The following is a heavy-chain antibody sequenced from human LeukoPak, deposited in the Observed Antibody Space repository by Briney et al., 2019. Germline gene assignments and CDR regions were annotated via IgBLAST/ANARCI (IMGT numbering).Heavy chain of an antibody. V-gene: IGHV4-39*01. CDR2: IHHSGST. J-gene: IGHJ4*02. CDR3: ARRDIVKGGFDY. Sequence: PSETLSLTCPVSGDTVNTRRYYWGWIRQPPGKGLEWIGSIHHSGSTYYEPSLRSRVTISIDTSRNQFSLNLTSVTTADTALYFCARRDIVKGGFDYWGQGTLVTVSS. CDR1: GDTVNTRRYY. D-gene: IGHD3-16*02.